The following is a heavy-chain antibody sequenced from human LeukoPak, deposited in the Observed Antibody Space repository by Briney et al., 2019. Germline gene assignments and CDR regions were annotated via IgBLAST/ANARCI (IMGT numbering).Heavy chain of an antibody. CDR3: ARGPVSIAAAGKDYYYYMDV. CDR1: GDTFSSYA. J-gene: IGHJ6*03. V-gene: IGHV1-69*05. Sequence: ASVKVSCKASGDTFSSYAISWVRQAPGQGLEWMGGIIPIFGTANYAQKFQGRVTITTDESTSTAYMELSSLRSEDTAVYYCARGPVSIAAAGKDYYYYMDVWGKGTTVTVSS. D-gene: IGHD6-13*01. CDR2: IIPIFGTA.